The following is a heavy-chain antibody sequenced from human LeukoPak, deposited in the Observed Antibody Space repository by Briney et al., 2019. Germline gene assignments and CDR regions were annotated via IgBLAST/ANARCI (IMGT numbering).Heavy chain of an antibody. D-gene: IGHD3-9*01. Sequence: GGSLRLSCAASGFTFDDYAMHWVRQAPGKGLEWVSGISWNSGSIGYADSVKGRFTISRDNAKNSLYLQMNILRAEDTALYYCARETGPKYNWFDPWGQGTLVTVSS. CDR2: ISWNSGSI. CDR1: GFTFDDYA. J-gene: IGHJ5*02. V-gene: IGHV3-9*01. CDR3: ARETGPKYNWFDP.